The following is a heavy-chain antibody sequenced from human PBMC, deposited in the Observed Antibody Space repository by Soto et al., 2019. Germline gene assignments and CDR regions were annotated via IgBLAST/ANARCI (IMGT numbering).Heavy chain of an antibody. V-gene: IGHV1-18*01. CDR3: ARGAVAGDYYYYYGMDV. CDR2: ISAYNGNT. Sequence: QVQLVQSGAEVKKPGASVRVSCKASGYTFTSYGIIWVRQAPGQGLEWMGWISAYNGNTKYAQILQGRVTMTTDTPTSTAYMELRSLRSDDTAVYFCARGAVAGDYYYYYGMDVWGQGTTVTVSS. D-gene: IGHD6-19*01. CDR1: GYTFTSYG. J-gene: IGHJ6*02.